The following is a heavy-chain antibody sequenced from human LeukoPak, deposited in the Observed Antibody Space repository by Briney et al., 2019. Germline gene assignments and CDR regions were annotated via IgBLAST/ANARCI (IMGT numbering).Heavy chain of an antibody. Sequence: GGSLRLSCAASGFTFSTYSMNWVRQAPGKGLEWVSYISSSGSTVYYADSVKGRFTISRDNAKNSLYLQMNSLRAEDTAVYYCARAMVRGVIVYYYYYMDVWGKGTTVTVSS. D-gene: IGHD3-10*01. CDR3: ARAMVRGVIVYYYYYMDV. CDR1: GFTFSTYS. V-gene: IGHV3-48*04. CDR2: ISSSGSTV. J-gene: IGHJ6*03.